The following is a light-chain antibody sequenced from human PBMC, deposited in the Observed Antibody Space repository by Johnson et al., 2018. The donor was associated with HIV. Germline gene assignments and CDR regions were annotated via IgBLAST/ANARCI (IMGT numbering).Light chain of an antibody. J-gene: IGLJ1*01. CDR2: DNN. Sequence: QSVLTQPPSVSAAPGQKVTISCSGSSSNIGNNYVSWYQQLPGRAPKLLIYDNNKRPSGIPDRFSGSTSGTSATLGITGLQTGDEADYYCGTWDSSLSAFYVFGTGTKVTVL. CDR3: GTWDSSLSAFYV. CDR1: SSNIGNNY. V-gene: IGLV1-51*01.